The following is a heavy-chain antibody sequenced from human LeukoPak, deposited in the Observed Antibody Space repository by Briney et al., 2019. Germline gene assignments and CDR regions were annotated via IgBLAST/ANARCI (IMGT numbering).Heavy chain of an antibody. CDR1: GGSLNGFY. D-gene: IGHD5/OR15-5a*01. J-gene: IGHJ4*02. Sequence: SETLSLTCAVYGGSLNGFYWTWIRQPPGKGLEWIGEINHSGSAYYNPSLKSRVTMSIDTSKNQFSLTMRSVTAADTAVYYCARTVAVSTYRNFDFWGQGTLVTVSS. CDR2: INHSGSA. V-gene: IGHV4-34*01. CDR3: ARTVAVSTYRNFDF.